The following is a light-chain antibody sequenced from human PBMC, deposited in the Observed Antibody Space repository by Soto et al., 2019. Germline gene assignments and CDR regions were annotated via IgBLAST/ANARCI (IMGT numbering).Light chain of an antibody. CDR3: CSYVGATTYV. CDR1: GREVGSCDL. V-gene: IGLV2-23*01. Sequence: QSALTQPASVSGSPGQSITISCTGAGREVGSCDLVSWYQQHPGKVPKLIIYEGIKRPSGVSDRFSGSTSGSTASLTISGLQAEDEAEYYCCSYVGATTYVFGSGTKLTVL. J-gene: IGLJ1*01. CDR2: EGI.